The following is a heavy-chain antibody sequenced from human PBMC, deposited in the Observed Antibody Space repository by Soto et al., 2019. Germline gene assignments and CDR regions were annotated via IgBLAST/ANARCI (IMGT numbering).Heavy chain of an antibody. CDR2: IIPIFDSA. CDR1: GGSISSFA. J-gene: IGHJ5*02. Sequence: QVQLVQSGAEVKKPGYSVKVSCKASGGSISSFAISWVRQAPGQGLDWMGGIIPIFDSANYAQKFQGRVTITADASTSTVYMELSSLRSEDTAVYYCARDDGSGWFFEAAWGQGTLVTVSS. CDR3: ARDDGSGWFFEAA. V-gene: IGHV1-69*12. D-gene: IGHD6-19*01.